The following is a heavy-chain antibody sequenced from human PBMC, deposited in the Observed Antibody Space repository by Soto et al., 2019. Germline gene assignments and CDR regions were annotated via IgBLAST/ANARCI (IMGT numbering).Heavy chain of an antibody. J-gene: IGHJ5*01. D-gene: IGHD2-2*01. CDR2: IIPILDIA. CDR1: GGTFNTYP. CDR3: ARGQRGVVVAPAALPPPFDS. V-gene: IGHV1-69*02. Sequence: QVQLVQSGAEVKKPGSSVKVSCKTSGGTFNTYPISWVRQAPGHGLEWMGTIIPILDIANYAQKFQGRVTITADKSRSTAYMVLSSLESEYTDVYYCARGQRGVVVAPAALPPPFDSWGQGTLVTVSS.